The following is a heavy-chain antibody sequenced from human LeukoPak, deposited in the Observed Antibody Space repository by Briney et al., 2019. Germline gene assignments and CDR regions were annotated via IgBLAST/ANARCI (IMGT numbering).Heavy chain of an antibody. J-gene: IGHJ6*02. CDR3: ARAKRGYSSGWYEGMDV. Sequence: GGSLRLSCAASGFTFSSNDMHWVRQAPGKGLEWVSAIGTAGDTYYPGSVKGRFTISRENAKNSLYLQMNSLRAGDTAVYYCARAKRGYSSGWYEGMDVWGQGTTVTVSS. CDR1: GFTFSSND. V-gene: IGHV3-13*01. D-gene: IGHD6-19*01. CDR2: IGTAGDT.